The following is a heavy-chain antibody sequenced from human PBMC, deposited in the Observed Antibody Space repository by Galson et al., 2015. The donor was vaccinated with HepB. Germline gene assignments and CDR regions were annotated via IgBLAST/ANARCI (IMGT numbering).Heavy chain of an antibody. CDR1: GFTFSSYA. J-gene: IGHJ4*02. Sequence: SLRLSCAASGFTFSSYAMSWVRQAPGKGLEWVSAISGSGGSTYYADSVKGRFTISRDNSKNTLYLQMNSLRAEDTAVYYCAKAPLRFLEWFDYWGQGTLVTVSS. CDR2: ISGSGGST. V-gene: IGHV3-23*01. CDR3: AKAPLRFLEWFDY. D-gene: IGHD3-3*01.